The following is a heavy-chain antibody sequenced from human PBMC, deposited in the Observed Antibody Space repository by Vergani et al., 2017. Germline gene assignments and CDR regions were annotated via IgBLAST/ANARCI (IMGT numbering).Heavy chain of an antibody. V-gene: IGHV1-2*02. CDR2: INPNSGGT. CDR3: ASPDIVVVGALEGDY. Sequence: QVQLVQSGAEVKKPGSSVKVSCKASGYTFTGYYMHWVRQAPGQGLEWMGWINPNSGGTNYAQKFQGRVTMTRDTSISTAYMELSRLRSDDTAVYYCASPDIVVVGALEGDYWGQGTLVTVSS. D-gene: IGHD2-15*01. J-gene: IGHJ4*02. CDR1: GYTFTGYY.